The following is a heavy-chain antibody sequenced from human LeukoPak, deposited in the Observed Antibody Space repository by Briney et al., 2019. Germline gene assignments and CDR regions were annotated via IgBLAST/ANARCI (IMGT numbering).Heavy chain of an antibody. CDR1: GYTFTSYD. J-gene: IGHJ6*03. V-gene: IGHV1-8*03. CDR3: ARGGYYDSSGFSIYYYYYMTS. D-gene: IGHD3-22*01. Sequence: ASVKVSCKASGYTFTSYDINWVRQATGRGLEWMGWMNPNSGNTGYAQKFQGRVTITRNTSISTAYMELSSLRSEDTAVYYCARGGYYDSSGFSIYYYYYMTSGARDHGHRLL. CDR2: MNPNSGNT.